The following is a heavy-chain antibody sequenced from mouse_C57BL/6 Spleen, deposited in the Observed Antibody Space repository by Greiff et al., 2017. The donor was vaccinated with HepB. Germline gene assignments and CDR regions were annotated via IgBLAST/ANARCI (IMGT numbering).Heavy chain of an antibody. V-gene: IGHV1-22*01. D-gene: IGHD2-3*01. CDR1: GYTFTDYN. CDR3: ASIDDGYPAWFAY. CDR2: INPNNGGT. J-gene: IGHJ3*01. Sequence: EVQLQQSGPELVKPGASVKMSCKASGYTFTDYNMHWVKQSHGKSLEWIGYINPNNGGTSYNQKFKGKATLTGNKSSSTAYMELRSLTSEDSAVYYCASIDDGYPAWFAYWGQGTLVTVSA.